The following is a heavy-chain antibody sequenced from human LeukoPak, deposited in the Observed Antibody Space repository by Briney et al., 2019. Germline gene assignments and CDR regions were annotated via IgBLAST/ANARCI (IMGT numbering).Heavy chain of an antibody. J-gene: IGHJ3*02. CDR3: ARTGSNPSGDAFDI. CDR2: IFPGDSDT. CDR1: GYRFTKYW. Sequence: PGESLKISSKCSGYRFTKYWIGWVRPIPGKGLEWMGIIFPGDSDTRHSPSFQGQVTISADKSISTAYLQWNSLKASDTAMYYCARTGSNPSGDAFDIWGQGTMVTVSS. D-gene: IGHD5-24*01. V-gene: IGHV5-51*01.